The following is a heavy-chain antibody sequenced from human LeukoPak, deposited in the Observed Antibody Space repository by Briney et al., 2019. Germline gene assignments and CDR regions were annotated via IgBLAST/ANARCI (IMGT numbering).Heavy chain of an antibody. Sequence: ASVKVSCKASGYTFTSYDINWLRQATGQGLEWMGWMNPNSGNTGYAQKFQGRVTMTRNTSISTAYMELSSLRSEDTAVYYCARAEDGYGSGRPIDYWGQGTLVTVSS. CDR3: ARAEDGYGSGRPIDY. V-gene: IGHV1-8*01. CDR2: MNPNSGNT. J-gene: IGHJ4*02. CDR1: GYTFTSYD. D-gene: IGHD3-10*01.